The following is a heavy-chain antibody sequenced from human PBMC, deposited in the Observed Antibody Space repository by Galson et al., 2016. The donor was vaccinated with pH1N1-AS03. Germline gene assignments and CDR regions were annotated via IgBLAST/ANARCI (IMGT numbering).Heavy chain of an antibody. V-gene: IGHV5-51*01. Sequence: QSGAEVKKPGESLKISCKGSGYRFTSYWIGWVRRMPGKGLEWMGVIYPGDSGTRYSPSFQGQVTISVDKSISTAYLQWSSLKASDTAMYYCAIRVDFWSGLPYYFDYWGQGTLVTVSS. D-gene: IGHD3-3*01. J-gene: IGHJ4*02. CDR3: AIRVDFWSGLPYYFDY. CDR2: IYPGDSGT. CDR1: GYRFTSYW.